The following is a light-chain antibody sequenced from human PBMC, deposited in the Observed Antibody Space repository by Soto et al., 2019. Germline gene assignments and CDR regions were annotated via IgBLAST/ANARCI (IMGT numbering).Light chain of an antibody. CDR2: DVS. CDR1: SSDVGGYNY. V-gene: IGLV2-11*01. Sequence: QSVLTQPRSVSGSPGQSVTISCTGTSSDVGGYNYVSWYQQHPGKAPKVMIYDVSKRPSGVPDRFPGSKSGNTASLTISGLQAEDEADYYCCSYAGSPYVFGTGTKVTVL. J-gene: IGLJ1*01. CDR3: CSYAGSPYV.